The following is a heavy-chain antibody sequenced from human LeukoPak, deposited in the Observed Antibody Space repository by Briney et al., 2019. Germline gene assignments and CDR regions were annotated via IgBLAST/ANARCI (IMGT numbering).Heavy chain of an antibody. D-gene: IGHD3-22*01. CDR3: ARDKHYYDSSNYV. Sequence: GGSLRLSCAASGFTFNDYGMSWVREGPGKGLEWVSGINWNGGATGYADSVRGRFTTSRDNAKNSSYLQMNSLRAEDTALYYCARDKHYYDSSNYVWGQGTLVTVSS. V-gene: IGHV3-20*04. J-gene: IGHJ4*02. CDR2: INWNGGAT. CDR1: GFTFNDYG.